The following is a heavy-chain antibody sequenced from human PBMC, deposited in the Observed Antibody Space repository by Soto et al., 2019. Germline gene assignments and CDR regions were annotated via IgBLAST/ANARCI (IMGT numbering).Heavy chain of an antibody. J-gene: IGHJ3*02. V-gene: IGHV3-23*01. CDR3: AKDSSGYSSSSGAFDI. CDR2: ISGSGGST. Sequence: EVQLLESGGGLVQPGGSLRLSCAASGFTFSSYAMSWVRQAPGKGLEWVSAISGSGGSTYYADSVKGRFTISRDNSKNTLYLQMNSLRAEDTAVYYCAKDSSGYSSSSGAFDIWGQGTMVPSLQ. CDR1: GFTFSSYA. D-gene: IGHD6-6*01.